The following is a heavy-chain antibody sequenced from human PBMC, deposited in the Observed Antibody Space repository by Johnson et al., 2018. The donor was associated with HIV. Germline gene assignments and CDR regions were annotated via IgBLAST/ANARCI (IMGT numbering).Heavy chain of an antibody. V-gene: IGHV3-30*18. Sequence: VQLVESGGGVVQPGRSLRLSCAASGFTFSSYAMHWVRQAPGKGLERVAVISYDGSNKYYAASVKGRFTISRDNSKNTLSLQLNSLRAEDTAVYYCAKCTEWFLVHDAFDIWGQGTMVTVSS. CDR2: ISYDGSNK. CDR1: GFTFSSYA. J-gene: IGHJ3*02. D-gene: IGHD3-3*01. CDR3: AKCTEWFLVHDAFDI.